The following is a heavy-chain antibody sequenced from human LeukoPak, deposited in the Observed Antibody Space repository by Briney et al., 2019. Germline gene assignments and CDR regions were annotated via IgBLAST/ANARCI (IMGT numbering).Heavy chain of an antibody. J-gene: IGHJ2*01. D-gene: IGHD2-8*01. V-gene: IGHV4-31*03. CDR2: IYYSGST. Sequence: SSETLSLTCTVSGGSISSGGYYWSWIRQHPGKGLEWIGYIYYSGSTYYNPSLKSRVTISVDTSKNQFSLKLSSVTAADTAVYYRARVGVYYWYFDLWGRGTLVTVSS. CDR3: ARVGVYYWYFDL. CDR1: GGSISSGGYY.